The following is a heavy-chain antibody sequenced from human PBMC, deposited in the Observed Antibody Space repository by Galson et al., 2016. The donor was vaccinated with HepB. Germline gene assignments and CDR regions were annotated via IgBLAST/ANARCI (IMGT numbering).Heavy chain of an antibody. V-gene: IGHV3-7*01. D-gene: IGHD3-10*01. CDR1: GFTFNAHW. J-gene: IGHJ4*02. Sequence: SLRLSCAASGFTFNAHWMNWVRQAPGKGLEWVANIRGDGIVSYYAASVGGRFTISSDNAKNSLYLQMSGLRVDETAVYYCSREMTGSYFDWGQGTLVTVPS. CDR2: IRGDGIVS. CDR3: SREMTGSYFD.